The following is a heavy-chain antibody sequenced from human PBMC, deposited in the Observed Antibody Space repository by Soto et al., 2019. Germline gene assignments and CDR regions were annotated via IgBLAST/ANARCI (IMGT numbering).Heavy chain of an antibody. D-gene: IGHD3-3*01. CDR2: ISGSGGST. V-gene: IGHV3-23*01. J-gene: IGHJ6*02. Sequence: GGSLRLSCAASGFTFSSYAMSWVRQAPGKGLEWVSAISGSGGSTYYADSVKGRFTISRDNSKNTLYLQMNSLRAEDTAVYYCAKRELFGVALYTGDYYYGMDVWGQGTTVTVSS. CDR1: GFTFSSYA. CDR3: AKRELFGVALYTGDYYYGMDV.